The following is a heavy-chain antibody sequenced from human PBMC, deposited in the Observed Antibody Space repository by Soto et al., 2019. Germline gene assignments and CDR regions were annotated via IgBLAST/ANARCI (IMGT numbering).Heavy chain of an antibody. D-gene: IGHD2-2*01. CDR3: ARPQSYTSYDY. CDR2: IYPGDSDT. Sequence: GESLKISCKGSGYSFTSYWIAWVRQMPGKGLEWMGIIYPGDSDTRYSPSFQGQVTISADKSITTAYLHWSSLKASDTAMYYCARPQSYTSYDYWGQGTLVTVSS. V-gene: IGHV5-51*01. CDR1: GYSFTSYW. J-gene: IGHJ4*02.